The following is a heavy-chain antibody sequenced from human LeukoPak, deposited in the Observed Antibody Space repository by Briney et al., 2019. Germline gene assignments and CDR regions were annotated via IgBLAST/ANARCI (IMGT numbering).Heavy chain of an antibody. J-gene: IGHJ4*02. CDR3: ASVACSAVTCFGFLFFDY. CDR2: IRHDGSNR. Sequence: GGSLRLSCAASGFTFSSYGMHWVRQAPGKGLEWVAFIRHDGSNRNYEDSVKGRFTISRDNSKNTLYLQMNSLRSEDTAVYYCASVACSAVTCFGFLFFDYWGQGTLVTVSS. D-gene: IGHD2-15*01. V-gene: IGHV3-30*02. CDR1: GFTFSSYG.